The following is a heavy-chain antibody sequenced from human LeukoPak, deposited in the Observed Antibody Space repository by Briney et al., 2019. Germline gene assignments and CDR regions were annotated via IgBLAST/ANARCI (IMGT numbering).Heavy chain of an antibody. CDR3: ARGRVLLWFGELLGDCSDP. CDR1: GGSISSGDYY. V-gene: IGHV4-30-4*01. CDR2: IYYSGST. D-gene: IGHD3-10*01. Sequence: PSETLSLTCTVSGGSISSGDYYWSWIRQPPGKGLEWIGYIYYSGSTYYNPSLKSRVTISVDTSKNQFSLKLSSVTAADTAVYYCARGRVLLWFGELLGDCSDPGGQGTLVPVPS. J-gene: IGHJ5*02.